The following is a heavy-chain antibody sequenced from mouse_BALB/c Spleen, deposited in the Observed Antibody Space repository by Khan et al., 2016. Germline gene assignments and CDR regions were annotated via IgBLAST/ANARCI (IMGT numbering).Heavy chain of an antibody. J-gene: IGHJ3*01. CDR2: ILPGGGTT. Sequence: VQLQEPGAELVKPGASVKISCKATGYTFSSYWIEWVKQRPGHGLEWIGEILPGGGTTNYNEKFKGKATFTADISSHTAYMQLSSLTSEDSAVYYCARMWDGDDPWFVYWGQGTLVTVSA. CDR3: ARMWDGDDPWFVY. V-gene: IGHV1-9*01. CDR1: GYTFSSYW. D-gene: IGHD2-2*01.